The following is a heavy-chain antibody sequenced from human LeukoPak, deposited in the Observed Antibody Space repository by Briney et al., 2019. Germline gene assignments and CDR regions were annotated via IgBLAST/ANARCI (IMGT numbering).Heavy chain of an antibody. CDR3: AKDHGD. Sequence: GGSLRLSCAASGFTFSIYGMTSVRQAPGKGPERVSTINSGGGTYYADSVKGRFTISRDNSKNTLDLQMNSLRAEDTAVYYCAKDHGDWGQGTLVTVSP. J-gene: IGHJ4*02. CDR2: INSGGGT. D-gene: IGHD3-3*01. V-gene: IGHV3-23*01. CDR1: GFTFSIYG.